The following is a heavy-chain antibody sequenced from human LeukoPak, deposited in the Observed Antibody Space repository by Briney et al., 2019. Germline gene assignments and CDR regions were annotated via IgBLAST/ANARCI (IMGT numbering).Heavy chain of an antibody. V-gene: IGHV3-30*02. CDR2: IRYDGSHK. D-gene: IGHD3-16*01. J-gene: IGHJ4*02. Sequence: GGSLRLSCAASGFTFSSYGMHWVRQAPGKGLEWVAFIRYDGSHKYYVDSVKGRFTISRDNSKNTLYLQMNTLRADDTAVYYCANEITFGGVIPLRGGYWGQGTLVAVSS. CDR1: GFTFSSYG. CDR3: ANEITFGGVIPLRGGY.